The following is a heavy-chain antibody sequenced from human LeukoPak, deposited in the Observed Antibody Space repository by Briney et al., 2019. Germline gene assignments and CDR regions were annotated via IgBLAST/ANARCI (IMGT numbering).Heavy chain of an antibody. CDR1: GYTFTAHY. CDR3: ARDYYDNSGFGAFDI. D-gene: IGHD3-22*01. Sequence: ASVKVSCKASGYTFTAHYTHWVRQAPGQGLEWMGWINPNSGGTKYAQNFQGRVTMTRDTSIRTVYMELSRLRSDDTAVYYCARDYYDNSGFGAFDIWGQGTMVTVSS. J-gene: IGHJ3*02. CDR2: INPNSGGT. V-gene: IGHV1-2*02.